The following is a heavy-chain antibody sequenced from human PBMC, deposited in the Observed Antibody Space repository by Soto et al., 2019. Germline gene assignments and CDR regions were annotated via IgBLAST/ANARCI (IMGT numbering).Heavy chain of an antibody. V-gene: IGHV3-33*01. CDR3: ARDIASAGVVLDY. CDR2: IWFDGSKR. CDR1: GFTFSSYG. Sequence: PGGSLRLSCAGSGFTFSSYGMHWVRQAPGKGLEWVAVIWFDGSKRYYADSVKGRFTISRDDSKNTLYLQMNSLRAEDTGVYSCARDIASAGVVLDYWGQGTLVTVSS. D-gene: IGHD6-13*01. J-gene: IGHJ4*02.